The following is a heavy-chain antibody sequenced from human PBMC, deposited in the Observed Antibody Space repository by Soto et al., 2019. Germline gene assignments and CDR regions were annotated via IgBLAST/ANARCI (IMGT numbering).Heavy chain of an antibody. D-gene: IGHD4-17*01. Sequence: QVLLQESGPGLVKPPETLSLTCTVSGVSVNSGSFYWTWIRQPPGKGLEWIGFVSYSGTTKYNASLKSRVTISVDTSRSQISLKVSSVTAADTAVYYCARGATVTHSDYWGQGTLVTVSS. J-gene: IGHJ4*02. CDR2: VSYSGTT. CDR1: GVSVNSGSFY. CDR3: ARGATVTHSDY. V-gene: IGHV4-61*01.